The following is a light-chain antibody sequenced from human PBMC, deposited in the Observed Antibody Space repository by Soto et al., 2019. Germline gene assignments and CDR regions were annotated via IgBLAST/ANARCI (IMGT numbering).Light chain of an antibody. Sequence: EIVLTQSPGTLSLSPGERATLSCRPSQSVSNNYLAWYQQKPGQAPGLLIYGASNRATGIPDRFSGSGSGTEFTLTISRLEPEDFAVYYCQQYGSSGTFGQGTKVDIK. V-gene: IGKV3-20*01. CDR2: GAS. CDR3: QQYGSSGT. J-gene: IGKJ1*01. CDR1: QSVSNNY.